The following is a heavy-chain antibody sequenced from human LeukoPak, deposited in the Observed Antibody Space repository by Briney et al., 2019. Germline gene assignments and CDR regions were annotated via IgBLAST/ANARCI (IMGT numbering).Heavy chain of an antibody. CDR2: TYSGGGT. CDR3: ARDPETTVDPGV. J-gene: IGHJ4*02. Sequence: PGGSLRLSCAASGFTVSSNYMSWVRQAPGRGLEWVSLTYSGGGTYYADSVRGRFTISRDNSKNTLYLHMNSLRAEDTAVYYCARDPETTVDPGVWGQGTLVTVSS. D-gene: IGHD4-23*01. V-gene: IGHV3-53*01. CDR1: GFTVSSNY.